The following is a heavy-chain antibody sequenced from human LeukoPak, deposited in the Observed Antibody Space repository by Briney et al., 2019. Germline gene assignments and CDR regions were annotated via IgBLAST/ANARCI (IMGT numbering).Heavy chain of an antibody. J-gene: IGHJ4*02. V-gene: IGHV3-21*01. CDR1: GFTFSNFA. D-gene: IGHD6-13*01. Sequence: GGSLRLSCAASGFTFSNFAMSWVRRAPGKGLEWVSSISSSSSYIYYADSVKGRFTISRDNAKNSLYLQMNSLRAEDTAVYYCARDRKHSSSHWGQGTLVTVSS. CDR2: ISSSSSYI. CDR3: ARDRKHSSSH.